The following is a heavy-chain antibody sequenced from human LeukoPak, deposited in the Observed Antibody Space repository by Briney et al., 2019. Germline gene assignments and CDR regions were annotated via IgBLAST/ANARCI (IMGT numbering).Heavy chain of an antibody. CDR3: ASASPRGGQQDDY. CDR1: GGSISSYY. CDR2: IYTSGST. Sequence: SETLSLTCTVSGGSISSYYWSWIRQPPGKGLEWIGYIYTSGSTNYNPSLKSRVTISVDTSKNQFSLKLSSVTAADTAVYYCASASPRGGQQDDYWGQGTLVTVSS. V-gene: IGHV4-4*09. D-gene: IGHD6-13*01. J-gene: IGHJ4*02.